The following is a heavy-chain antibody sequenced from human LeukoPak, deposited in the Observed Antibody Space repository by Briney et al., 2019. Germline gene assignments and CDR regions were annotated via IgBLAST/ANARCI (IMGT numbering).Heavy chain of an antibody. CDR1: GGSFSGYY. CDR2: INHSGST. CDR3: AREPRGYCSGGSCYPGLDY. J-gene: IGHJ4*02. D-gene: IGHD2-15*01. V-gene: IGHV4-34*01. Sequence: SETLSLTCAVYGGSFSGYYWSWIRQPPGKGLEWIGEINHSGSTNYNPSLKSRVTISVDTSKNQFSLKLSSVTAADTAVYYCAREPRGYCSGGSCYPGLDYWGQGTLVTVSS.